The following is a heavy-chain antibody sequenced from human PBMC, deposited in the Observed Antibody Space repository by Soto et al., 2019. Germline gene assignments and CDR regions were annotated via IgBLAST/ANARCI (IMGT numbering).Heavy chain of an antibody. CDR1: GGTFSSYT. V-gene: IGHV1-69*02. Sequence: SVKVSCKASGGTFSSYTISWVRQDPGQGLEWMGRIIPILGIANYAQKFQGRVTMTRDTSISTAYMELSRLRSDDTAVYYCARGAGTRTMYNWFDPWGQGTLVTVSS. D-gene: IGHD1-1*01. CDR3: ARGAGTRTMYNWFDP. J-gene: IGHJ5*02. CDR2: IIPILGIA.